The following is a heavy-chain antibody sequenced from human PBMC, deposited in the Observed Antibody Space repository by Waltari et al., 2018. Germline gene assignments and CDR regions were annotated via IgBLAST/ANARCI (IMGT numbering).Heavy chain of an antibody. V-gene: IGHV3-49*04. Sequence: EVQLLESGGGLVQPGRSLRLSCTASGFTFGDYAMSWVRQAPGKGLEWVGFIRSKAYGGTTEYAASVKGRFTISRDDSKSIAYLQMNSLKTEDTAVYYCTSEGFDYWGQGTLVTVSS. CDR2: IRSKAYGGTT. CDR3: TSEGFDY. CDR1: GFTFGDYA. J-gene: IGHJ4*02.